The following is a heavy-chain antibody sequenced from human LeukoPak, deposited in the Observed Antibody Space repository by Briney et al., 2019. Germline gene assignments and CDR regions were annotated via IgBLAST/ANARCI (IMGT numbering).Heavy chain of an antibody. CDR3: ARSRYIVVVPAAMLGPSRNWFDP. Sequence: SETLSLTCTVSGGSISSYYWSWIRQPPGKGLEWIGYIYYSGSTNYNPSLKSRVTISVDTSKNQFSLKLSSVTAADTAVYYCARSRYIVVVPAAMLGPSRNWFDPWGQGTLVTVSS. CDR2: IYYSGST. V-gene: IGHV4-59*01. D-gene: IGHD2-2*01. J-gene: IGHJ5*02. CDR1: GGSISSYY.